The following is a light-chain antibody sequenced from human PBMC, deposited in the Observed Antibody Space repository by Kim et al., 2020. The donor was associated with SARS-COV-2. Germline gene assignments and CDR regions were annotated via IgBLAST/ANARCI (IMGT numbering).Light chain of an antibody. CDR1: SSNIGAGYD. J-gene: IGLJ3*02. V-gene: IGLV1-40*01. CDR3: QSYDSSLNWV. Sequence: QSVLTQLPSVSGAPGQRVTISCTGSSSNIGAGYDVHWYQQLPGTAPKLLIYGNSNRPSGVPDRFSGSKSGTSASLAITGLQAEDEADYYCQSYDSSLNWVFGGGTKLTVL. CDR2: GNS.